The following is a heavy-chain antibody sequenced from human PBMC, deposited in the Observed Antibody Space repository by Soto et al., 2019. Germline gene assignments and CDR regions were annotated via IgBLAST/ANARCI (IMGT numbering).Heavy chain of an antibody. J-gene: IGHJ3*02. V-gene: IGHV1-69*02. CDR2: IIPILGIA. D-gene: IGHD4-17*01. CDR3: ARRWTTVLTPGAFDI. Sequence: QVQLVQSGAEVKKPGSSVKVSCKASGGTFSSYTISWVRQAPGQGREWMGRIIPILGIANYAQKFQGRVTFTADKSTSTAYMELMSLRSEDTAVYYCARRWTTVLTPGAFDIFGQGTMVTVSS. CDR1: GGTFSSYT.